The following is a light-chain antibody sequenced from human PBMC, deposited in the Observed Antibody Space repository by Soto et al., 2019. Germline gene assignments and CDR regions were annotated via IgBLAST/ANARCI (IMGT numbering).Light chain of an antibody. V-gene: IGKV3-20*01. Sequence: EIVLTQSTGTLSLSPGERATLSCRASQSVSSSYLAWYQQKPGQAPRQLIYGASSRATGIPDRFSGSGSGTDFTLTITRLEPEDFVVYYCQHYRTSFGGGTRVEIK. CDR3: QHYRTS. J-gene: IGKJ4*01. CDR1: QSVSSSY. CDR2: GAS.